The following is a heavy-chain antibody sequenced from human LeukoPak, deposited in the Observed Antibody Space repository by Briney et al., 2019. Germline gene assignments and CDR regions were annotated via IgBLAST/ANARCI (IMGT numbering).Heavy chain of an antibody. V-gene: IGHV4-34*01. Sequence: PSETLSLTCAVYGGSFSGYYWSWIRQPPGKGLEWIGEINHSGSTNYSPSLKSRVTISVDTSKNQFSLKLSSVTAADTAVYYCAINYRWVGATKSDYWGQGTLVTVSS. CDR2: INHSGST. CDR3: AINYRWVGATKSDY. D-gene: IGHD1-26*01. J-gene: IGHJ4*02. CDR1: GGSFSGYY.